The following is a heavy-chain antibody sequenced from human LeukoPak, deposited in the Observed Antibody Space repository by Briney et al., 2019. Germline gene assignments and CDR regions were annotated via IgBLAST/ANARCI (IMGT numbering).Heavy chain of an antibody. CDR3: ARDLGAKTGWWFDP. D-gene: IGHD1-26*01. V-gene: IGHV1-2*06. J-gene: IGHJ5*02. Sequence: ASVKVSCEASGYTSTGYYMQWVRQGPGQGVEWIGRINPNSGGTNDAQQFQGRVTMTRDKSISTAYMELSRLRSGDTAVYYCARDLGAKTGWWFDPWGQGTLVTVSS. CDR1: GYTSTGYY. CDR2: INPNSGGT.